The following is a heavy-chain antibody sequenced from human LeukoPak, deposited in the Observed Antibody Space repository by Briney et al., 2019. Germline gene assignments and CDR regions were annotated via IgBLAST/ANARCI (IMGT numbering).Heavy chain of an antibody. V-gene: IGHV3-33*06. J-gene: IGHJ6*04. CDR2: IWYDGSNK. CDR1: GFTFSSYG. CDR3: AKEGVRITMVRGVIPTTNYYGMDV. D-gene: IGHD3-10*01. Sequence: GGSLRLSCAASGFTFSSYGMHWVSHDPREWLEWVAVIWYDGSNKYYADSVKGRFTISRDNSKNTLYLQMNSLRAEDTAVYYCAKEGVRITMVRGVIPTTNYYGMDVWGKGTTVTVSS.